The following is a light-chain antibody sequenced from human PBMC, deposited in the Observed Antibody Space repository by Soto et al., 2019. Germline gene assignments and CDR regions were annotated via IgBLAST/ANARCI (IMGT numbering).Light chain of an antibody. CDR3: QHYNNWPIT. V-gene: IGKV3-15*01. CDR2: GPS. CDR1: QSVASN. Sequence: EKVITRSPAPLPGSLGESVTISVRASQSVASNLAWYQQKPGQAPRLLLYGPSTRPTGVPARFSGSGSGTDFTLTISSLQAADFAVYHCQHYNNWPITFGQGTRLEIK. J-gene: IGKJ5*01.